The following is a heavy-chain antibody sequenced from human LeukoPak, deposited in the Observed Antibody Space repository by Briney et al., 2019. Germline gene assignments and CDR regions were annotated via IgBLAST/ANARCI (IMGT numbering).Heavy chain of an antibody. CDR1: GFTFDDYA. V-gene: IGHV3-9*01. Sequence: PGGSLRLSCAASGFTFDDYAMHWVRQAPGKGLEWVSGISWNSGSIGYADSVKGRFTISRDNAKNSLYLQMNSLRAEDTALYYCAKAYFPDHEEGAAAPFDPWGQGTLVTVSS. CDR2: ISWNSGSI. D-gene: IGHD2-2*01. CDR3: AKAYFPDHEEGAAAPFDP. J-gene: IGHJ5*02.